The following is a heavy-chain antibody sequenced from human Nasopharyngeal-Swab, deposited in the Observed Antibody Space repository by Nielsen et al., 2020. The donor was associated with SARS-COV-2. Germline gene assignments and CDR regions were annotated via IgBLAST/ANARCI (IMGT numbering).Heavy chain of an antibody. V-gene: IGHV4-34*01. CDR1: GGSFSGYY. CDR2: INHSGST. CDR3: ARCAYGRIAAPPYYFDY. D-gene: IGHD6-6*01. Sequence: SETLSLTCAVYGGSFSGYYWSWIRQPPGKGLEWIGEINHSGSTNYNPSLKSRVTISVDTSKNQYSLKLSSVTAADTAVYYCARCAYGRIAAPPYYFDYWGQGTLVTVSS. J-gene: IGHJ4*02.